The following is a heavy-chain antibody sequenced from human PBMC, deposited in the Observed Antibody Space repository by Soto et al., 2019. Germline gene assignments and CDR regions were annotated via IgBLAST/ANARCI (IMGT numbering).Heavy chain of an antibody. Sequence: ASVKFSCKASGYTFTSYAMHWLRQAPGQRLEWMGWINAGNGNTKYSQKFQGRVTITRDTSASTAYMELSSLRSEDTAVYYCERDRLAPAGSRVNWFDPWGQGTLVTVSS. CDR3: ERDRLAPAGSRVNWFDP. V-gene: IGHV1-3*01. J-gene: IGHJ5*02. CDR2: INAGNGNT. CDR1: GYTFTSYA. D-gene: IGHD6-13*01.